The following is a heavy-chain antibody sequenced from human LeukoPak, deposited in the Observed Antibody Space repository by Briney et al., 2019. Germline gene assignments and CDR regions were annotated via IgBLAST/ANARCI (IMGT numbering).Heavy chain of an antibody. CDR3: ARMVRGVIHNWFDP. J-gene: IGHJ5*02. CDR2: IYYSGST. V-gene: IGHV4-59*01. CDR1: GGSISSYY. D-gene: IGHD3-10*01. Sequence: SETLSLTCTVSGGSISSYYWSWIRQPPGKGLEWIGYIYYSGSTNYNPSLKSRVTISVDTSKNQFSLKLSSVTAADTAAYYCARMVRGVIHNWFDPWGQGTLVTVSS.